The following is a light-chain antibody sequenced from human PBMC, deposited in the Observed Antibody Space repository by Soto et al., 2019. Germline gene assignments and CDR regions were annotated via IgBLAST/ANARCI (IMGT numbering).Light chain of an antibody. CDR1: QSISVY. V-gene: IGKV1-39*01. J-gene: IGKJ2*01. Sequence: DIQMTQSPSSLSASIGDRVTITCRASQSISVYLNWYQQKTGKAPKSLIYAASCLHSRVPSRFSGSRSGTDFALTISSLQAEDFGTYYCQQSYSLPTFGQGTKLEIK. CDR3: QQSYSLPT. CDR2: AAS.